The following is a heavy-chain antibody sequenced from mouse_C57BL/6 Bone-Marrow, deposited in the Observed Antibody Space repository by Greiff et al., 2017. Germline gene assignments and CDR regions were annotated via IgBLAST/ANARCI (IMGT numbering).Heavy chain of an antibody. CDR3: ARGVPYYAMDY. J-gene: IGHJ4*01. CDR2: IYPGGGYT. V-gene: IGHV1-63*01. Sequence: QVQLQQSGAELVRPGTSVKMSCKASGYTFTNYWIGWAKQRPGHGLEWIGDIYPGGGYTNYNEKFKGKATLTADKSSSTAYMQFGSLTSEDSAIYYCARGVPYYAMDYWGQGTSVTVSS. CDR1: GYTFTNYW.